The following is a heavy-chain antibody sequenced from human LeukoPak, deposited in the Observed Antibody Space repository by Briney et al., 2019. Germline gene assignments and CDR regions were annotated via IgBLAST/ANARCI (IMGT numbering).Heavy chain of an antibody. V-gene: IGHV3-21*04. Sequence: GGSLRLSCAASGFTFSDYAMNWVRQAPGKGLECVSSISSSTSYIYYADSVKGRFTISRDNSKNTLYLQMNSLRAEDTAVYYCAKAITMVRGVTKYFDYWGQGTLVTVSS. D-gene: IGHD3-10*01. CDR1: GFTFSDYA. J-gene: IGHJ4*02. CDR3: AKAITMVRGVTKYFDY. CDR2: ISSSTSYI.